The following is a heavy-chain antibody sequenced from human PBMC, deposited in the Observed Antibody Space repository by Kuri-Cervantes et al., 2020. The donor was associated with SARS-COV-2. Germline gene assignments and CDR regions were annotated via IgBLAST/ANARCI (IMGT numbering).Heavy chain of an antibody. V-gene: IGHV3-73*01. CDR2: IRSKANSYAT. D-gene: IGHD5-12*01. J-gene: IGHJ4*02. CDR1: GFTFSGSA. CDR3: TTLRGSRY. Sequence: GESLKISCAASGFTFSGSAMHWVRQASGKGLEWVGRIRSKANSYATAYAASVKGRFTISRDDSKNTLYLQMNSLKTEDTAVYYCTTLRGSRYWGQGTLVTVSS.